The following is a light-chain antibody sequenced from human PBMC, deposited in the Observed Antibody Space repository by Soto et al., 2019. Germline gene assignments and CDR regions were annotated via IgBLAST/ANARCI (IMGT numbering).Light chain of an antibody. V-gene: IGKV2-30*01. CDR1: QSLVFSDGNTY. CDR2: KVS. Sequence: DVVLTQSPLSLPVALGQPASISCRSRQSLVFSDGNTYLKWFHQSPGQSPSRLICKVSNRDSGVPDRFSGSGSGTGFSLKISRVEAEDVGVYYCMQGTCWLLTFGQGTKVEIK. J-gene: IGKJ1*01. CDR3: MQGTCWLLT.